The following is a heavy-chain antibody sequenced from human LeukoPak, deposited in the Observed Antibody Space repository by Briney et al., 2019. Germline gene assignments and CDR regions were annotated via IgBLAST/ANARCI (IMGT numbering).Heavy chain of an antibody. CDR2: ISSSSSYI. CDR3: AKDYYDSSGDSGYFDY. J-gene: IGHJ4*02. V-gene: IGHV3-21*01. Sequence: GGSLRLSCAASGFTFSSYSMNWVRQAPGKGLEWVSSISSSSSYIYNADSVKGRFTISRDNAKNPLYLQMNSLRAEDTAVYYCAKDYYDSSGDSGYFDYWAREPWSPSPQ. CDR1: GFTFSSYS. D-gene: IGHD3-22*01.